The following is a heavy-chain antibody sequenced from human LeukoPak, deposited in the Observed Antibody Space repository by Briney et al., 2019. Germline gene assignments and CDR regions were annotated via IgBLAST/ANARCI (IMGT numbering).Heavy chain of an antibody. CDR1: GYTFTRYY. Sequence: ASVTVSCKASGYTFTRYYMHWVRQAPGQGREWMGWINPNSGGTKYAQKFQGRVTMTRDTSISTAYMELSRLRSDDTAVYYCARGDTMVRGVIMWYFDYWGQGTLVTVSS. J-gene: IGHJ4*02. D-gene: IGHD3-10*01. CDR2: INPNSGGT. V-gene: IGHV1-2*02. CDR3: ARGDTMVRGVIMWYFDY.